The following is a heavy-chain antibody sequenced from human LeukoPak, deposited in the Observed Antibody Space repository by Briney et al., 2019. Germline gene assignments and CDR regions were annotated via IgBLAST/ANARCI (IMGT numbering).Heavy chain of an antibody. V-gene: IGHV3-7*01. CDR2: IKEDGSEK. CDR3: ATDVGAD. Sequence: GGSLKLSCAASGFTFCSSWMTWVRQTPGKGLEWVANIKEDGSEKYYVDSVKGRFTISRDNAKNSLYLQMNSLRAEDTALYYCATDVGADWGQGTLVTVSS. CDR1: GFTFCSSW. J-gene: IGHJ4*02.